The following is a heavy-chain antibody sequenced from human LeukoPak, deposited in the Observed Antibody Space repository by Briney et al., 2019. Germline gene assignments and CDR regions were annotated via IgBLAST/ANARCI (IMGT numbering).Heavy chain of an antibody. J-gene: IGHJ4*02. D-gene: IGHD6-6*01. CDR3: ARASSSSGLIGTF. Sequence: WSWIRQXPGKGLEWIGEINHSGSTNYNPSLKSRVTISVDTSKNQFSLKLSSVTAADTAVYYCARASSSSGLIGTFWGQGTLVTVSS. V-gene: IGHV4-34*01. CDR2: INHSGST.